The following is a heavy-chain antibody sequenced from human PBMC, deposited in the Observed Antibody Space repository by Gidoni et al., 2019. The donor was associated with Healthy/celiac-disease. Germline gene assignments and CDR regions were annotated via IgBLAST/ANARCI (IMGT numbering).Heavy chain of an antibody. CDR2: ISGRGGST. CDR3: AKDKAQRVTAILNY. J-gene: IGHJ4*02. V-gene: IGHV3-23*01. Sequence: EVQLLESGGGLVQPGGSLRLSCSASGFTVSSYAMSWVRQAPGKGLEWVSAISGRGGSTYYADSVKGRFTISRDNSKNTLYLQMNSLRAEDTAVYYCAKDKAQRVTAILNYWGQGTLVTVSS. CDR1: GFTVSSYA. D-gene: IGHD2-21*02.